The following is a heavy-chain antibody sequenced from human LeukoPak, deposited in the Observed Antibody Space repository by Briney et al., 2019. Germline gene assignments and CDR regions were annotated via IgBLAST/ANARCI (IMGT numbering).Heavy chain of an antibody. Sequence: PGGSLRLSCAASGNYWMHWVRQAPGKGLVWVSHINSDGSWTSYADSVKGRFTISKDNAKNTVYLQMNSLRAEDTAVYYCAPQQTYSPYDWFDPWGQGTLVTVSS. CDR2: INSDGSWT. V-gene: IGHV3-74*01. D-gene: IGHD3-3*01. J-gene: IGHJ5*02. CDR3: APQQTYSPYDWFDP. CDR1: GNYW.